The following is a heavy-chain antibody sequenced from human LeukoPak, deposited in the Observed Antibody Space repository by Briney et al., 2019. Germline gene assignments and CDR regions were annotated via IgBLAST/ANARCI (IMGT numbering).Heavy chain of an antibody. Sequence: GGSLRLSCAASGFTVSSNYMSSVRQAPGKGLEWVSVIYSGGSTYSVKGRFTISRDNSKNTLYLQMNSLRAEDTAVYYCASGSGSYRTPYYYMDVWGTGTTVTVSS. CDR3: ASGSGSYRTPYYYMDV. CDR1: GFTVSSNY. V-gene: IGHV3-53*01. J-gene: IGHJ6*03. CDR2: IYSGGST. D-gene: IGHD3-10*01.